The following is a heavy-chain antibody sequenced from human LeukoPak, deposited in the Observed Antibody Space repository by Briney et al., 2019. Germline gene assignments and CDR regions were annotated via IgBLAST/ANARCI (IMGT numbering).Heavy chain of an antibody. CDR3: ARGQGVTMPLVGKNWFDP. D-gene: IGHD3-22*01. J-gene: IGHJ5*02. CDR1: GGSFSGYY. V-gene: IGHV4-59*01. Sequence: SETLSLTCAVYGGSFSGYYWSWIRQPPGKGLEWIGYIYYSGSTNYNPSLKSRVTISVDTSKNQFSLKLSSVIAADTAVYYCARGQGVTMPLVGKNWFDPWGQGTLVTVSS. CDR2: IYYSGST.